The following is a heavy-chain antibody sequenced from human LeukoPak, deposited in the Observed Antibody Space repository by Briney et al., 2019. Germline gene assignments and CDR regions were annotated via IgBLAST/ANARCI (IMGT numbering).Heavy chain of an antibody. V-gene: IGHV3-23*01. CDR3: AKAYYYDSSGQRAFDI. J-gene: IGHJ3*02. CDR1: GFTFSSYA. CDR2: ISGSGGST. D-gene: IGHD3-22*01. Sequence: PGGSLRLSCAASGFTFSSYAISWVRQAPGKGLEWVSAISGSGGSTYYADSVKGRFTISRDNSKNTLYLQMNSLRAEDTAVYYCAKAYYYDSSGQRAFDIWGQGTMVTVSS.